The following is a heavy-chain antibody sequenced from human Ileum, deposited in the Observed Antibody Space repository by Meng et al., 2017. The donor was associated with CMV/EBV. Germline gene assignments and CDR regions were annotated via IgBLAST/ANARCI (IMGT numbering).Heavy chain of an antibody. CDR3: ARGRFDSGSYYYDI. J-gene: IGHJ3*02. Sequence: ASGFTFSSYSMNWVRQAPGKGLEWVSSISSSSSYIYYADSVKGRFTISRDNAKNSLYLQMNSLRAEDTAVYYCARGRFDSGSYYYDIWGQGTMVTVSS. CDR2: ISSSSSYI. D-gene: IGHD1-26*01. CDR1: GFTFSSYS. V-gene: IGHV3-21*01.